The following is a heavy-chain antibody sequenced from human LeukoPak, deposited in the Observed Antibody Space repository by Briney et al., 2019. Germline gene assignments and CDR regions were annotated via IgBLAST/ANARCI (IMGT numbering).Heavy chain of an antibody. Sequence: PGGSLRLSCAASGFTFSSYWMSWVRQAPGKGLEWVANIKQDGSEKYYVDSVKGRFTISRDNAKNSLYLQMNSLRAEDTAVYYCAKDISSRGWSNDAFDFWGQGTMVTVSS. CDR2: IKQDGSEK. V-gene: IGHV3-7*01. J-gene: IGHJ3*01. CDR3: AKDISSRGWSNDAFDF. CDR1: GFTFSSYW. D-gene: IGHD6-19*01.